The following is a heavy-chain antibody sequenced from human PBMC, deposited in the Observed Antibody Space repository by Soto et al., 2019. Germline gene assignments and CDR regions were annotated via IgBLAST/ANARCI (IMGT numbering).Heavy chain of an antibody. CDR2: INSDGSST. D-gene: IGHD6-19*01. CDR3: ARRGAVDGLHY. Sequence: GGSLRLSCAASGFTFSSYWMHWVRQAPGKGLVWVSRINSDGSSTSYADSVKGRFTISRDNAKNTLYLQMNSLRAEGTAIYYCARRGAVDGLHYWGQGTLVTVSS. V-gene: IGHV3-74*01. CDR1: GFTFSSYW. J-gene: IGHJ4*02.